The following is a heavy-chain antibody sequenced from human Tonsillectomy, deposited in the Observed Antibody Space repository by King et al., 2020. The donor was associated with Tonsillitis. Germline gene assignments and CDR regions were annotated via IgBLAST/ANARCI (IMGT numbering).Heavy chain of an antibody. J-gene: IGHJ3*02. V-gene: IGHV3-15*01. CDR1: GSTFSDASMREAW. Sequence: VQLVESGGGLAKPGGSLTLSCVVSGSTFSDASMREAWMSWVRQAPGKGLVLIGRIKSNGGGGATDYAAPVTGRFTISRDDPRNTILLKMNSMKTEDTAKYSSATDNTDHGAFDIWGQGTMVTVSS. CDR2: IKSNGGGGAT. CDR3: ATDNTDHGAFDI.